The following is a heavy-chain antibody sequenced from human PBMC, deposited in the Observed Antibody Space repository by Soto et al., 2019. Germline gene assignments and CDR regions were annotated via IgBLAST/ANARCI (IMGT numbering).Heavy chain of an antibody. CDR3: AKDAGETVTWFPGYYYYYYMDV. CDR2: ISGSGGST. CDR1: GFTFSSYA. V-gene: IGHV3-23*01. J-gene: IGHJ6*03. Sequence: GGSLRLSCAASGFTFSSYAMSWVRQAPGKGLEWVSAISGSGGSTYYADSVKGRFTISRDNSKNTLYLQMNSLRAEDTAVYYCAKDAGETVTWFPGYYYYYYMDVWGKGTTVTVSS. D-gene: IGHD4-17*01.